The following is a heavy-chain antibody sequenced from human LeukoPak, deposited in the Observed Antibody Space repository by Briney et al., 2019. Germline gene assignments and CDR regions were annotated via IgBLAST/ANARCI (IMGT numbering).Heavy chain of an antibody. CDR1: GGPISLWH. CDR2: IIPSGIT. CDR3: ATGHGVFDY. J-gene: IGHJ4*02. D-gene: IGHD1-14*01. V-gene: IGHV4-4*07. Sequence: SETLSLTCSVSGGPISLWHWNWIRHTAGKVLEWIGRIIPSGITYFNPSLESRVTMSLDTSNNQLSLRLTSVTAADTAIYYCATGHGVFDYWGQGTLVTVSS.